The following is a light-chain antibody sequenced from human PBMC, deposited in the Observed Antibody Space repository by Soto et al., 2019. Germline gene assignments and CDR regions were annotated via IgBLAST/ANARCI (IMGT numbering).Light chain of an antibody. CDR2: DAS. V-gene: IGKV3-15*01. Sequence: EKVMTQSPATLSVSPGERATLSCRASQSVSSTLAWYQQKPGQAPRLLIYDASTRANGIPARFSGSGSGTEFTLTISNLQSEDFAVYYCLQYGSSPLTFGGGTKVDIK. J-gene: IGKJ4*01. CDR1: QSVSST. CDR3: LQYGSSPLT.